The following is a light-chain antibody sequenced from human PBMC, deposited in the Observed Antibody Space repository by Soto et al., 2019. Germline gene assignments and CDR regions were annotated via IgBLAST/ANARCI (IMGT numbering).Light chain of an antibody. J-gene: IGLJ3*02. CDR1: SSNIGSNT. CDR3: AAWDDSLNGLWV. Sequence: QSVLTQPPSASGTPGQRVTISCSGSSSNIGSNTVNWYQQLLGTAPKLLIYSNNQRPSGVPDRFSGSKSGTSASLAISGLQSEDEADYYCAAWDDSLNGLWVFGGGTKLTVL. V-gene: IGLV1-44*01. CDR2: SNN.